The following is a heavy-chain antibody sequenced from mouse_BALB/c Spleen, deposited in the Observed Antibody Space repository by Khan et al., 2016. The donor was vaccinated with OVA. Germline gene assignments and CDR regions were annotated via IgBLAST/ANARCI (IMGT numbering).Heavy chain of an antibody. J-gene: IGHJ3*01. CDR3: ARVGDADEAWFAY. CDR2: IYPGTGSI. V-gene: IGHV1-76*01. CDR1: GYIFTSYW. Sequence: QVQLKQSGAELVRPGASVKLSCKTSGYIFTSYWINWVKQRSGQGLEWIARIYPGTGSIYYNEKFKGKATLTADKSSSTAFKQLSSLKSEASAVYFCARVGDADEAWFAYWGQGTLVTVSA.